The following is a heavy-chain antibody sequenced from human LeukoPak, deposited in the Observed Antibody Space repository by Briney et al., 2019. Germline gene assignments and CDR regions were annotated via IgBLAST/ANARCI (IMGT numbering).Heavy chain of an antibody. Sequence: SQTLSLTCSVSGVSISSGGFYWSWIRQLPGKGLEWIGYIYYTGTTYYNPSLRTRVIISVDTSKNQFSLKVNSVTASDTAVYYCSTSDDSSGYLTSFDPGGQGTLVTVSS. CDR1: GVSISSGGFY. V-gene: IGHV4-31*03. D-gene: IGHD3-22*01. J-gene: IGHJ5*02. CDR2: IYYTGTT. CDR3: STSDDSSGYLTSFDP.